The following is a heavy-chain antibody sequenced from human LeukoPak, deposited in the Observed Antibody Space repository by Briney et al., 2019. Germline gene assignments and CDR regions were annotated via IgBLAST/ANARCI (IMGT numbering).Heavy chain of an antibody. D-gene: IGHD2-2*01. Sequence: GSLRLSCAASGFTFSNYWMSWVRQAPGKGLEWVAKINQDGSEKYYADSVKGRLPISRDNAKNSLSLQMNSLRAEDTAVYYCARDQGYCTSASCRGDAFDVWGQGSMISVSS. CDR1: GFTFSNYW. CDR3: ARDQGYCTSASCRGDAFDV. CDR2: INQDGSEK. J-gene: IGHJ3*01. V-gene: IGHV3-7*01.